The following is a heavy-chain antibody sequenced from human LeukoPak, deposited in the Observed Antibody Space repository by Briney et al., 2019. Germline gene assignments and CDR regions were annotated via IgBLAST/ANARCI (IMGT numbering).Heavy chain of an antibody. CDR2: IYTSGST. D-gene: IGHD6-13*01. CDR1: GGSISSYY. J-gene: IGHJ5*02. Sequence: SETLSLTCTVSGGSISSYYWSLIRQPAGKGLEWIGRIYTSGSTNYNPSLKSRVTMSVDTSKNQFSLKLSSVTAADTAVYHCARVGQQLWFDPWGQGTLVTVSS. V-gene: IGHV4-4*07. CDR3: ARVGQQLWFDP.